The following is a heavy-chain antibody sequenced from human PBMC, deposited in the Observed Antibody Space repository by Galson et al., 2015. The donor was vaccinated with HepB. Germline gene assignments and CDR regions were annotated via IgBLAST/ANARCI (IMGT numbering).Heavy chain of an antibody. J-gene: IGHJ3*02. CDR2: VWYDATYK. Sequence: SLRLSCAASGFTLSNYWMSWVRQAPGRGLEWVAIVWYDATYKYYADSVKGRFTISRDNSKNTLYLQMNSLRAGDTAMYYCAREEKDYGDTGAFDIWGQGIMVIVSS. D-gene: IGHD4/OR15-4a*01. CDR1: GFTLSNYW. V-gene: IGHV3-33*08. CDR3: AREEKDYGDTGAFDI.